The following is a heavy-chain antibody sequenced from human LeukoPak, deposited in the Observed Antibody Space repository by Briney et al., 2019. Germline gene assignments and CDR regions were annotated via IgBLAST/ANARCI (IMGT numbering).Heavy chain of an antibody. CDR2: IYPGDSDT. D-gene: IGHD6-19*01. CDR3: ARHKQQWLVKYYYYGMDV. J-gene: IGHJ6*02. Sequence: KPGESLKISCKGSGYSFTSYWIGWVRQMPGKGLEWMGIIYPGDSDTRYSPSFQGQVTISADKSISTAYLQWSSLKASDTAMYYCARHKQQWLVKYYYYGMDVWGQGTTVTVSS. CDR1: GYSFTSYW. V-gene: IGHV5-51*01.